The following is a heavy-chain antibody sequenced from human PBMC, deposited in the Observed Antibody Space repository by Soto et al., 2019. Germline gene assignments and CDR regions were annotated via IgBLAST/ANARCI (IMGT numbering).Heavy chain of an antibody. CDR1: GFTFSSYA. CDR2: ISGSGGST. J-gene: IGHJ4*02. Sequence: EVQLLESGGGLVQPGGSLRLSWAASGFTFSSYAMSWVRQAPGKGLEWVSAISGSGGSTYYADSVKGRFTISRDNSKNTLYLQMNRLRAEDTAVYYCANYGSGSYYLGHWGQGTLVTVSS. CDR3: ANYGSGSYYLGH. D-gene: IGHD3-10*01. V-gene: IGHV3-23*01.